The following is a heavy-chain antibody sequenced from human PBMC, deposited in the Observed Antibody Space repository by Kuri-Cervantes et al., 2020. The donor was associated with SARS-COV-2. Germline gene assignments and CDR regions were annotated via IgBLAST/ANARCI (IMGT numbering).Heavy chain of an antibody. CDR2: IYYSGST. V-gene: IGHV4-39*01. CDR1: GRSISSSSYY. CDR3: ARQMMSSITIFGVVITRNWFDP. Sequence: ESLKISCTVSGRSISSSSYYWGWIRQPPGKGLEWIGSIYYSGSTYYNPSLKSRVTISVDTSKNQFSLKLSSVTAADTAVYYCARQMMSSITIFGVVITRNWFDPWGQGTLVTVSS. D-gene: IGHD3-3*01. J-gene: IGHJ5*02.